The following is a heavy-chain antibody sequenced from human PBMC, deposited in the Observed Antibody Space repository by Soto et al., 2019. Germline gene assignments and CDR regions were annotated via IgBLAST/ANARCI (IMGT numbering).Heavy chain of an antibody. V-gene: IGHV3-30*18. CDR1: GFTFSSYG. J-gene: IGHJ6*02. CDR3: AKGYCSGGSCYEPYYYYGMDG. D-gene: IGHD2-15*01. Sequence: GGSLRLSCAASGFTFSSYGMHWVRQAPGKGLEWVAVISYDGSNKYYADSVKGRFTISRDNSKNTLYLQMNSLRAEATAVYYCAKGYCSGGSCYEPYYYYGMDGWGQGPTVTVSS. CDR2: ISYDGSNK.